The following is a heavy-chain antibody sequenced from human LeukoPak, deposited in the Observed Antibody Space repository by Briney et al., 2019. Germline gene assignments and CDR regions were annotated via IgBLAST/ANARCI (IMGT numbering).Heavy chain of an antibody. CDR3: ASMVRGAPGSYYYYYMDV. V-gene: IGHV3-23*01. D-gene: IGHD3-10*01. CDR2: ISGSGGST. CDR1: GFTFSSYG. J-gene: IGHJ6*03. Sequence: GGTLRLSCAASGFTFSSYGMSWVRQAPGKGLEWVSAISGSGGSTYYADSVKGRFTISRDNSKNTLYLQMNSLRAEDTAVYYCASMVRGAPGSYYYYYMDVWGKGTTVTISS.